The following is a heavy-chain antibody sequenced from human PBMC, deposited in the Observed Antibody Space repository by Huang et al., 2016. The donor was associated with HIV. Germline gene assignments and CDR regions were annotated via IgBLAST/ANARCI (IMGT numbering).Heavy chain of an antibody. CDR1: GFTFSNAW. Sequence: EVQLVESGGGLVKPGGSLRLSCAASGFTFSNAWMSWARQAPGQGLEWCGRNKSKTDVGTTDYAAPWKGRFTISRDDSKNTLYLQMHSLKTEDTAVYYCTTESESSGWTMDHDAFDIWGQGTMVTVSS. J-gene: IGHJ3*02. V-gene: IGHV3-15*01. CDR2: NKSKTDVGTT. CDR3: TTESESSGWTMDHDAFDI. D-gene: IGHD6-19*01.